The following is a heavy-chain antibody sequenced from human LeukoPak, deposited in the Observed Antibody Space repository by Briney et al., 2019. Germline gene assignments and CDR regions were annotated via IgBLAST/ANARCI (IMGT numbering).Heavy chain of an antibody. V-gene: IGHV3-11*01. CDR2: ISSGGSTV. J-gene: IGHJ4*02. D-gene: IGHD6-25*01. CDR3: ARESAAIDY. Sequence: GGSLRPSCAASGFTFSEYYMTWIRQAPGKELEWISYISSGGSTVYYADSVRGRFTISRDNTKNSLFLQMNSLRAEDTAVYYCARESAAIDYWGRGTLVTVSS. CDR1: GFTFSEYY.